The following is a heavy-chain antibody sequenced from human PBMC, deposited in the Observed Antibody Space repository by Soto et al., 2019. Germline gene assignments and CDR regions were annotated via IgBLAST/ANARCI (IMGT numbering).Heavy chain of an antibody. CDR2: IYTSGST. CDR1: AGSISSYY. J-gene: IGHJ6*02. V-gene: IGHV4-4*07. CDR3: ASGISERSYYYGMDV. Sequence: QVQLQESGPGLVNPSETLSLTCTVSAGSISSYYWSWIRQPAGKGLEWIGRIYTSGSTNYNPSLKSRVTMSVDTSKNQVSLKLSSVTAADTAVYYCASGISERSYYYGMDVWGQGTTVTVSS. D-gene: IGHD3-3*02.